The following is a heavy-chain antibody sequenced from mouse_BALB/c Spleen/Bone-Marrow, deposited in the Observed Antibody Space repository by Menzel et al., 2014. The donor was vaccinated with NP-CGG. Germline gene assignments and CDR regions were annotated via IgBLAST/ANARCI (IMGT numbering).Heavy chain of an antibody. J-gene: IGHJ4*01. D-gene: IGHD1-2*01. CDR1: GYSTTSGYS. CDR3: ARWNGYYAMDY. V-gene: IGHV3-1*02. CDR2: IHYSGGT. Sequence: VQLQQSGPALVKPSQSLSLTCTVTGYSTTSGYSWHWIRQFPGNTLEWMGYIHYSGGTNYNPSLKSRISITRDTSKNQFFLQLNSVTTEDTATYYCARWNGYYAMDYWGQGTSVTVSS.